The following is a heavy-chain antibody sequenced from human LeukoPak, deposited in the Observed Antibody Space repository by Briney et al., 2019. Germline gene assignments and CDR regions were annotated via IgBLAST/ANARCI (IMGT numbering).Heavy chain of an antibody. CDR3: AKSPYDH. Sequence: PGGSLRLSCAASGFTFNSYAMSWVRQAPGKGLERVSTISGGDNNTYYADSVKGRSTISRDNSKNTVYLQVNSLRADDTAVYYCAKSPYDHWGQGTLVTVSS. CDR2: ISGGDNNT. CDR1: GFTFNSYA. V-gene: IGHV3-23*01. J-gene: IGHJ4*02.